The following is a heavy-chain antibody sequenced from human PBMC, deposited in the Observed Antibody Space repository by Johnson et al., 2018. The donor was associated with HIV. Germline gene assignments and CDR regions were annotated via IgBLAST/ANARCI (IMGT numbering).Heavy chain of an antibody. J-gene: IGHJ3*02. Sequence: QVHLVESGGGVVQPGRSLRLSCAASGFTFSSYAMHWVRQAPGKGLEWVAVISFDGSDKYYADSVKGRFTISRDNSKSTLYLQMNSLRPEDTAVYYCAKERRAPRAFDIWGQGTMLTVSS. V-gene: IGHV3-30*18. CDR3: AKERRAPRAFDI. CDR1: GFTFSSYA. CDR2: ISFDGSDK.